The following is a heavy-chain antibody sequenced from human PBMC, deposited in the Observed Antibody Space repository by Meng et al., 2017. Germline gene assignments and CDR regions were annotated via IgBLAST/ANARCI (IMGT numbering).Heavy chain of an antibody. Sequence: VHLLRGGAGRLSPAETLSLTCAVYGWSLSGYYRSLIRQPPGKGLEWIGEINHSGSTNYNPSLKSRVTISVDTSKNQFSLKLSSVTSADTAVYYCARRRGGSSDWFDPWGQGTLVTVSS. D-gene: IGHD6-6*01. CDR1: GWSLSGYY. J-gene: IGHJ5*02. CDR2: INHSGST. CDR3: ARRRGGSSDWFDP. V-gene: IGHV4-34*01.